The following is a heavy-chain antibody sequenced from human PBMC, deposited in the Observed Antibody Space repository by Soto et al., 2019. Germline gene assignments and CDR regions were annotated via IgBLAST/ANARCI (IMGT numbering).Heavy chain of an antibody. CDR3: ARADDVLRFLEWWQYYYYYYMDV. V-gene: IGHV3-48*01. J-gene: IGHJ6*03. D-gene: IGHD3-3*01. CDR1: GFTFSSYS. CDR2: ISSSSSTI. Sequence: EVQLVESGGGLVQPGGSLRLSCAASGFTFSSYSMNWVRQAPGKGLEWVSYISSSSSTIYYAASVKGRFTISRDNAKNSLYLQMNSLRAEDTAVYYCARADDVLRFLEWWQYYYYYYMDVWGKGTTVTVSS.